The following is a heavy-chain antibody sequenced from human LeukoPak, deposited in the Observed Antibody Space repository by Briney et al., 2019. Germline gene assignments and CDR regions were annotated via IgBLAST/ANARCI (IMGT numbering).Heavy chain of an antibody. D-gene: IGHD2-2*01. V-gene: IGHV3-7*03. J-gene: IGHJ6*04. Sequence: GGSLRLSCAASGFTFSSYWMSWVRQAPGKGLEWVANIKQDGSEKYYVDSVKGRFTISRDNAKNSLYLQMNSLRAEDTAVYYCARDRCSSTSCYAVYRMGVWGKGTTVTVSS. CDR3: ARDRCSSTSCYAVYRMGV. CDR1: GFTFSSYW. CDR2: IKQDGSEK.